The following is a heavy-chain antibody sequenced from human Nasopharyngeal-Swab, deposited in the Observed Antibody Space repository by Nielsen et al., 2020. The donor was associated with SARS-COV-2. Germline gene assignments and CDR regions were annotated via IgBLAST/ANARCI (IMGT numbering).Heavy chain of an antibody. V-gene: IGHV4-4*08. Sequence: SETLSLTCIVSGDSIWNYYWSWIRQPTGEGLQWIGYSYIRGGTYYSPSLRGRVSISVDTSQNQFSLRLNSITAADTAVYYCAATPPCASQSGCAFDFWSQGTRVTVSA. CDR3: AATPPCASQSGCAFDF. D-gene: IGHD3-3*01. CDR2: SYIRGGT. CDR1: GDSIWNYY. J-gene: IGHJ3*01.